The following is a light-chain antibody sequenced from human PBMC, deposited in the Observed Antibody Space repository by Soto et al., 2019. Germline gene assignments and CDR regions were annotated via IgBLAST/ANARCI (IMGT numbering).Light chain of an antibody. J-gene: IGKJ1*01. CDR3: HQYGISPPT. CDR2: DAS. Sequence: LVLTQSPGTLSLSPGERATLSCRASQSVAGSYLAWYQQKSGQPPRLLMFDASNRATGIPDRFSGSGSGTDFTLTISSLEPEDVAVFYCHQYGISPPTFGQGTKVDIK. V-gene: IGKV3-20*01. CDR1: QSVAGSY.